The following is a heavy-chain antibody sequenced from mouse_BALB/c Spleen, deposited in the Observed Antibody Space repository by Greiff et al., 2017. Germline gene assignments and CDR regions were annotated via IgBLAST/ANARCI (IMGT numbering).Heavy chain of an antibody. D-gene: IGHD2-14*01. J-gene: IGHJ4*01. CDR3: ARKGYYRYDAGDYYAMDY. V-gene: IGHV2-6-4*01. CDR2: IWGGGST. CDR1: GFSLSRYS. Sequence: QVKLMESGPGLVAPSQSLSITCTVSGFSLSRYSVHWVRQPPGKGLEWLGMIWGGGSTDYNSALKSRLSISKDNSKSQVFLKMNSLQTDDTAMYYCARKGYYRYDAGDYYAMDYWGQGTSVTVSS.